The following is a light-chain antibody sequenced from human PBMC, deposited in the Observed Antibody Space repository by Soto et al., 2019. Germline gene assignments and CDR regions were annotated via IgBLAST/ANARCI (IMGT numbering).Light chain of an antibody. J-gene: IGLJ2*01. CDR2: DVS. CDR1: NSDIGGYPY. V-gene: IGLV2-14*01. Sequence: QSVLTQPPSASGSPGQSVTISCTGTNSDIGGYPYVSWYQQHPGKAPKLMIYDVSNRPSGVSNRFSGSKSGNTASLTISGLQAEDEADYYCSSYTSSSTRVFGGGTKLTVL. CDR3: SSYTSSSTRV.